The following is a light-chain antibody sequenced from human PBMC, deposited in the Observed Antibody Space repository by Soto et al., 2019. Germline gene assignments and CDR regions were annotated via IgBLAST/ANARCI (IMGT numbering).Light chain of an antibody. CDR1: QSVSSSY. V-gene: IGKV3-20*01. J-gene: IGKJ2*01. CDR3: QQYGGSLTYT. CDR2: GAS. Sequence: EIVLTQSPCPLSLSPGERATLACRASQSVSSSYLAWHQQKPGQAPILLIDGASSRATGIRDRFRGSGSGTDCSLTVSRLAPADSALHSGQQYGGSLTYTSGQRTKLEIK.